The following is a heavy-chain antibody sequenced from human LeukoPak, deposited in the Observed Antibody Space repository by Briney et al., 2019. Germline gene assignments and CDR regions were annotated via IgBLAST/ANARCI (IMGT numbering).Heavy chain of an antibody. CDR1: GYTFTDKY. J-gene: IGHJ4*02. D-gene: IGHD1-14*01. CDR2: MHPNTGDT. V-gene: IGHV1-2*02. Sequence: ASVKVSCKTSGYTFTDKYIYWVRQAPGLGLECMGWMHPNTGDTVYVQKFQGRVTFTRDTSISTAYMELHRLGSDDTAVYFCVRDLTNPASGDYWGQGTLVTVSS. CDR3: VRDLTNPASGDY.